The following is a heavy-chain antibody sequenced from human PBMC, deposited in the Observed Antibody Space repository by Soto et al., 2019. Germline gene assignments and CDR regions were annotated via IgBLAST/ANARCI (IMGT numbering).Heavy chain of an antibody. D-gene: IGHD3-10*01. CDR3: AENTYYYGSGSSYYFAY. J-gene: IGHJ4*02. Sequence: GGSLRLSCAASGFTFSSYAMSWVRQAPGKGLEWVSAISGSGGSTYYADSVKGRFTISRDNSKNTLYLQMNSLRAEDTAVYYCAENTYYYGSGSSYYFAYWGQGTLVTVSS. CDR2: ISGSGGST. V-gene: IGHV3-23*01. CDR1: GFTFSSYA.